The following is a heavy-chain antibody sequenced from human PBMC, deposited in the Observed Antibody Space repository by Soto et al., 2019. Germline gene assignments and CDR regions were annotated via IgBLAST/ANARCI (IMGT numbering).Heavy chain of an antibody. V-gene: IGHV1-69*01. Sequence: QVQLVQSGAEVTQPGSSVTVSCTASGGSLRNSVVSWVRQAHARKRECMGGVIPILCTANYAQKFQGRVTMTADEATSTAYMDLSSLSPDDTAIYYFARLGHTGQWGPGTLVIVSS. J-gene: IGHJ4*02. CDR1: GGSLRNSV. CDR2: VIPILCTA. CDR3: ARLGHTGQ.